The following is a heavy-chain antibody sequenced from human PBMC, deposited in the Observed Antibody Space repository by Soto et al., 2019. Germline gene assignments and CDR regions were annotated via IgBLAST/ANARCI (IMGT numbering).Heavy chain of an antibody. V-gene: IGHV3-23*01. CDR1: GFTFRSYA. CDR3: AKGGRITIFGVAPDFDY. CDR2: ISGSGGST. D-gene: IGHD3-3*01. J-gene: IGHJ4*02. Sequence: GGSLRLSCAASGFTFRSYAMSWVRQAPGKGLEWVSAISGSGGSTYYADSVKGRFTISRDNSKNTLYLQMNSLRAEDTAVYYCAKGGRITIFGVAPDFDYWVQGTLVTVSS.